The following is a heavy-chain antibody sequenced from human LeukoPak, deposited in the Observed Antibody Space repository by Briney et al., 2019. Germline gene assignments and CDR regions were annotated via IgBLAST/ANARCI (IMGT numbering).Heavy chain of an antibody. CDR2: IIGSGGST. V-gene: IGHV3-23*01. CDR1: GFTFSNYA. J-gene: IGHJ5*02. Sequence: GGSLRLSCAASGFTFSNYAMSWVRQAPGQGLEWVSSIIGSGGSTYYADSVKGRFTISRDNSKNTLYLQMNSLGAEDTAVYYCARKERGRPNTKPNWFDPWGQGTLVTVSP. CDR3: ARKERGRPNTKPNWFDP. D-gene: IGHD2-8*01.